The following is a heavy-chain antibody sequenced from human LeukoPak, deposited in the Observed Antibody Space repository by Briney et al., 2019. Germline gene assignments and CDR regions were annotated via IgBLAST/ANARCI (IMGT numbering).Heavy chain of an antibody. CDR1: GGSFSGYY. V-gene: IGHV4-34*01. CDR3: ARTLKPELLWFGELSVFAFDI. D-gene: IGHD3-10*01. CDR2: INHSGST. J-gene: IGHJ3*02. Sequence: PSETLSLTCAVYGGSFSGYYWSWIRQPPGKGLEWIGEINHSGSTNYNPSLKSRVTISVDTSKNQFSLKLSSVTAADTAVYYCARTLKPELLWFGELSVFAFDIWGQGTMVTVSS.